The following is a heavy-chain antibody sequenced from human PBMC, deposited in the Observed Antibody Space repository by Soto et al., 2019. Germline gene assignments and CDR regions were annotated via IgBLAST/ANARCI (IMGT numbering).Heavy chain of an antibody. CDR1: GYTFTSYG. CDR3: ATAPPGIAAAGTGVLYGYYYYGMDV. D-gene: IGHD6-13*01. Sequence: GASVKFSCKASGYTFTSYGISWVRQAPGQGLEWMGGIIPIFGTANYAQKFQGRVTITADESTSTAYMELSSLRSEDTAVYYCATAPPGIAAAGTGVLYGYYYYGMDVWGQGTTVTVSS. V-gene: IGHV1-69*13. CDR2: IIPIFGTA. J-gene: IGHJ6*02.